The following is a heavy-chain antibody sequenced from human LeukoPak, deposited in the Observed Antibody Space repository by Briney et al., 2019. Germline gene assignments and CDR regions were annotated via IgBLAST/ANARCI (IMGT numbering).Heavy chain of an antibody. CDR2: IYPGDSDT. D-gene: IGHD1-7*01. J-gene: IGHJ5*02. CDR1: GNSFISYW. V-gene: IGHV5-51*01. Sequence: GESLKISCKGSGNSFISYWIGWVRQMPGKGLEYMGLIYPGDSDTRYSPSFQGQVTISADKSINTAYLQWSSLKASDTAMYYCARFITGNTNWFDPWGQGTLVTVSS. CDR3: ARFITGNTNWFDP.